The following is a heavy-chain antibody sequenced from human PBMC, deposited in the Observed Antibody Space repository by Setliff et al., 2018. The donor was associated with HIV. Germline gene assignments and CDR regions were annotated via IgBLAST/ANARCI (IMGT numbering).Heavy chain of an antibody. CDR1: GGSIIMNNYY. CDR3: ARHRQGLTGSTPGYYMDV. Sequence: SETLSLTCIVSGGSIIMNNYYWGWIRQPPGKGLEWIGSIYFSGTTYYNPSLKSRVTMSVDTSKNQFSLKLSSVTAADTAVYYCARHRQGLTGSTPGYYMDVWGKGTTVTVSS. J-gene: IGHJ6*03. V-gene: IGHV4-39*01. CDR2: IYFSGTT. D-gene: IGHD1-7*01.